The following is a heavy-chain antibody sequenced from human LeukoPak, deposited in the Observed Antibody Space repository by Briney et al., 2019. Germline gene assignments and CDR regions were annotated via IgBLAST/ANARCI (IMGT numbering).Heavy chain of an antibody. CDR2: IKSKTDGGTT. V-gene: IGHV3-15*01. CDR3: TTTRPFCSGGSCYSARLAYYFDY. Sequence: GGSLRLSCAASGFTFSNAWMSWVRQAPGKGLEWVGRIKSKTDGGTTDYAAPVKGRFTISRDDSKNTLYLQMNSLKTEDTAVYYCTTTRPFCSGGSCYSARLAYYFDYWGQGTLVTVSS. J-gene: IGHJ4*02. CDR1: GFTFSNAW. D-gene: IGHD2-15*01.